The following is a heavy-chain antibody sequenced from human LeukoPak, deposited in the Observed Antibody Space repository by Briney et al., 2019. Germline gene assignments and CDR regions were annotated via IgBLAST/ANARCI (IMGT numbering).Heavy chain of an antibody. J-gene: IGHJ4*02. CDR2: FDPEDGET. Sequence: EASVKVSCKVSGHTLTELSMHWVRQAPGKGLEWMGGFDPEDGETIYAQKFQGRVTMTEDTSTDTAYMELSSLRSEDTAVYYCATGGHYGDYVDYWGQGTLVTVSS. CDR3: ATGGHYGDYVDY. CDR1: GHTLTELS. D-gene: IGHD4-17*01. V-gene: IGHV1-24*01.